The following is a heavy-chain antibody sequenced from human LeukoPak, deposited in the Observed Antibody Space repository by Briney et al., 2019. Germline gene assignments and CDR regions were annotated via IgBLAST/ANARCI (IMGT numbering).Heavy chain of an antibody. CDR1: VYSFTHYY. J-gene: IGHJ5*02. CDR2: INPSSGGT. CDR3: ARDPSTRLPDH. V-gene: IGHV1-2*02. D-gene: IGHD6-6*01. Sequence: GASVTVSYKASVYSFTHYYIHWVRQAPGQAREWMGWINPSSGGTRYAQNFQGRVTMTRDSSITTAYMDLSRLRSDDTAVYFCARDPSTRLPDHWGQGTLVTVSS.